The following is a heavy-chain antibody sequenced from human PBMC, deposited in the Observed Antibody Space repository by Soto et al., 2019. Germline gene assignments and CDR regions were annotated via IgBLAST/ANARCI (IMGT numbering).Heavy chain of an antibody. CDR1: GFSLSTSGVG. CDR3: AHRPGSSWRDAFDI. Sequence: SGPTLVNPTQTLTLTCTFSGFSLSTSGVGVGWIRQPPGKALEWLALIYWNDDKLYSPSLKSRLTITKDTSKNQVVLTMTNMDPVDTATYYCAHRPGSSWRDAFDIWGQGTMVTVSS. J-gene: IGHJ3*02. D-gene: IGHD6-13*01. CDR2: IYWNDDK. V-gene: IGHV2-5*01.